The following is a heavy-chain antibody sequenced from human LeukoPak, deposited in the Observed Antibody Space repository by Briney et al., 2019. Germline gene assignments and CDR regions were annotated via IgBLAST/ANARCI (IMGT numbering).Heavy chain of an antibody. J-gene: IGHJ4*02. CDR1: GFTFDNYA. CDR2: ISWNSGSI. V-gene: IGHV3-9*01. CDR3: AKAVSGSTYGDFDY. D-gene: IGHD3-10*01. Sequence: GGSLRPSCAASGFTFDNYAMHWVRQAPGKGLEWVSGISWNSGSIGYADSVKGRFTISRDNAKNSLYLQMNSLRAEDTALYYCAKAVSGSTYGDFDYWGQGTLVTVSS.